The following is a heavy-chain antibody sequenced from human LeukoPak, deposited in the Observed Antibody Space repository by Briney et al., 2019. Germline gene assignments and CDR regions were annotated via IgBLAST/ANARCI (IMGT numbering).Heavy chain of an antibody. Sequence: AGSLRLSCVASGFTFSTYEMNWVRQAPGKGLEWVSYISSSDSTVYYADSVKGRFTISRDNVKNSLYLQMNSLRAEDTAVYYCARVKRFGGATNGVDYWGQGTLVTVSS. V-gene: IGHV3-48*03. D-gene: IGHD1-26*01. CDR2: ISSSDSTV. CDR1: GFTFSTYE. J-gene: IGHJ4*02. CDR3: ARVKRFGGATNGVDY.